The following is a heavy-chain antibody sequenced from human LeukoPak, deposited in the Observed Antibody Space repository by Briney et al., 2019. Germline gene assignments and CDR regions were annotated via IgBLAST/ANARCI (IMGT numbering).Heavy chain of an antibody. J-gene: IGHJ2*01. V-gene: IGHV4-61*01. CDR3: ARNVGATVTTLFDL. D-gene: IGHD4-17*01. Sequence: SETLSLTCTVSGASVSSGNYYWSWIRQPPGKGLEWIGYIHYGGSPNYNPSLKSRVTMSIDASKQQVSLKLSSVTAADTAVYYCARNVGATVTTLFDLWGRGTLVTVSS. CDR2: IHYGGSP. CDR1: GASVSSGNYY.